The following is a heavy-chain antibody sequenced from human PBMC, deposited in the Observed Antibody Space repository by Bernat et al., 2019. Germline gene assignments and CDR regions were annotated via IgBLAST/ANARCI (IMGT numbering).Heavy chain of an antibody. CDR2: LDPEDGET. D-gene: IGHD3-10*01. CDR1: GYTLTELS. J-gene: IGHJ5*02. V-gene: IGHV1-24*01. Sequence: QVQLVQSGAEVKKPGASVKVSCKVSGYTLTELSMHWVRQAPGKGLEWMGGLDPEDGETIYAQKFQGRVTMTEDTTTDTAYMELSSLRSEDPAVYYCATGGYYYGSGKRGWFDPWGQGTLVTVSS. CDR3: ATGGYYYGSGKRGWFDP.